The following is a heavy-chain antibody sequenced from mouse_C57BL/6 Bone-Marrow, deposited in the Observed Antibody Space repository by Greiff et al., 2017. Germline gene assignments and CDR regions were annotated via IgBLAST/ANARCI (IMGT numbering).Heavy chain of an antibody. Sequence: EVKLVESGPELVKPGASVKIPCKASGYTFTDYNMDWVKQSHGKSLEWIGDINPNNGGTIYNQKFKGKATLTVDKSSSTAYMELRSLTSEDTAVYYCAREGGSKYFDYWGQGTTLTVSS. V-gene: IGHV1-18*01. CDR1: GYTFTDYN. D-gene: IGHD1-1*01. CDR2: INPNNGGT. CDR3: AREGGSKYFDY. J-gene: IGHJ2*01.